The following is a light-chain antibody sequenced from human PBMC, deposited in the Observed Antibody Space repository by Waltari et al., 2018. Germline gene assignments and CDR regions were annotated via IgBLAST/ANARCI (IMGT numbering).Light chain of an antibody. CDR2: GAS. CDR3: QHYLRLPVT. J-gene: IGKJ1*01. Sequence: EIVLTQSPGTLSLSPGESATLSCRTSQSVTRDLAWYQQKPGQAPRLLIYGASTRATGIPDRFSGSGSGTDFSLTISSLEPEDFAVYYCQHYLRLPVTFGQGTKVEVK. CDR1: QSVTRD. V-gene: IGKV3-20*01.